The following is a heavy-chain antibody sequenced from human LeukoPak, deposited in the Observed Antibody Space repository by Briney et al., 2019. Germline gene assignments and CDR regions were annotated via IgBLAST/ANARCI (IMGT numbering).Heavy chain of an antibody. D-gene: IGHD6-13*01. V-gene: IGHV3-23*01. Sequence: GGSLRLSCAASGFTFSSHAMSWVRQAPGKGLEWVSGISGSGTSTYYADSVKGRFTISRDNSKNTLFLQMNSLRAEDTAVYYCAKAGRIPAAFPFDVWGQGTLVTVSS. CDR1: GFTFSSHA. J-gene: IGHJ3*01. CDR2: ISGSGTST. CDR3: AKAGRIPAAFPFDV.